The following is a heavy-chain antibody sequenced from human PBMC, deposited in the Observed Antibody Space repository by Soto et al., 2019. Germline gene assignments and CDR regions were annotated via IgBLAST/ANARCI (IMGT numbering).Heavy chain of an antibody. D-gene: IGHD6-6*01. CDR2: LYYRGST. J-gene: IGHJ5*02. CDR1: GASMSSGGYY. CDR3: ASARHNNFFDP. Sequence: QVQLQESGPGLVKPSQTLSLTCTVSGASMSSGGYYWTWIRQSPGKGLEWIGYLYYRGSTSYNPSRETRVAISLDTSRSQCSLTLHSVTAADTVIYYCASARHNNFFDPWGQGTLVTVSS. V-gene: IGHV4-31*03.